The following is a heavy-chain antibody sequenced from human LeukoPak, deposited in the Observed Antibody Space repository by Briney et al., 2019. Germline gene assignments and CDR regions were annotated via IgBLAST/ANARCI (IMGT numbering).Heavy chain of an antibody. Sequence: GGSLRLSCAASGLTVSTNYMSWVRQAPGKGLEWVSVIYSGGSTYYADSVKGRFTISRDTSKNTLYLQMDSLRAEDTAVYYSARDADRGWYPYWGQGTLVIVSS. V-gene: IGHV3-53*01. CDR3: ARDADRGWYPY. D-gene: IGHD6-19*01. CDR1: GLTVSTNY. J-gene: IGHJ4*02. CDR2: IYSGGST.